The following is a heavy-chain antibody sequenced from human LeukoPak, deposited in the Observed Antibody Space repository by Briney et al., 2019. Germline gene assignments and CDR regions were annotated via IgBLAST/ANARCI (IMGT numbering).Heavy chain of an antibody. CDR2: IYYSGST. CDR3: ARSPLDYGDPNWFDP. Sequence: SETLSLTCTVSGGSISSYYWSWIRQPPGKGLEWIGYIYYSGSTNYNPSLKSRVTISVDTSKNQFSLKLSSVTAADTAVYYCARSPLDYGDPNWFDPWGQGTLVTVSS. CDR1: GGSISSYY. J-gene: IGHJ5*02. V-gene: IGHV4-59*01. D-gene: IGHD4-17*01.